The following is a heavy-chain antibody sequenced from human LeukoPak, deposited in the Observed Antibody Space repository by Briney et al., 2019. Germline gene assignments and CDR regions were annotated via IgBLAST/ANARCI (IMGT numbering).Heavy chain of an antibody. Sequence: GGSLRLSCAASGFSFTNYALSWVRQAPGKGLEWVAAISGSGDIIYYADSVKGRFTISRDNSKNTLYLQMNSLRAEDTAVYYCASYLTSIPSGMDVWGQGTTVTVSS. J-gene: IGHJ6*02. CDR2: ISGSGDII. V-gene: IGHV3-23*01. CDR1: GFSFTNYA. D-gene: IGHD1-26*01. CDR3: ASYLTSIPSGMDV.